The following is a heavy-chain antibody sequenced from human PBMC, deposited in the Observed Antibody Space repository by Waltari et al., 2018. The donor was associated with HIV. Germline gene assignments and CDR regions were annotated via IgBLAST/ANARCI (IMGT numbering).Heavy chain of an antibody. Sequence: ARRLQSEGCLVQHGGSLRLSCAAYGFTFSSDAMTWVRQAPGKGLEWVSSISGSCDGTHYAASLKGRFTVSRDNSKNTLFLQMSSLRAEDTAVYYCARDVTPYDYYVSSFDSWGQGTLVTVSS. D-gene: IGHD5-12*01. V-gene: IGHV3-23*01. CDR1: GFTFSSDA. CDR3: ARDVTPYDYYVSSFDS. J-gene: IGHJ4*02. CDR2: ISGSCDGT.